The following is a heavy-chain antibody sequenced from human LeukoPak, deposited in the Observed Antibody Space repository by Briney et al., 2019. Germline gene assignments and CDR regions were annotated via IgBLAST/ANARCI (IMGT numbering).Heavy chain of an antibody. CDR1: GFTLSSYN. D-gene: IGHD6-13*01. V-gene: IGHV3-21*01. Sequence: GGSLRLSCAASGFTLSSYNMKWVRQAPGKGLEWVSSIGYRSSDIEYADSVKGRFTISRDNAKQSLYLQMSSLRAEDTAVYYCARVYSSSWYSGYLYMDVWGKGTTVTVSS. CDR2: IGYRSSDI. J-gene: IGHJ6*03. CDR3: ARVYSSSWYSGYLYMDV.